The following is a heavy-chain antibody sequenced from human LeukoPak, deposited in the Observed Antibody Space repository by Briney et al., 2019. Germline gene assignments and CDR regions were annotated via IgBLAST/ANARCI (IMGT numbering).Heavy chain of an antibody. J-gene: IGHJ4*02. D-gene: IGHD3-22*01. CDR3: ARVGAYYYDSSGQN. Sequence: SVKVSCKASGGTFSSYAISWVRQAPGQGLEWMGRIIPILGIANYAQKFQGRVTITADKSTSTAYMELSSLRSGDTAVYYCARVGAYYYDSSGQNWGQGTLVTVSS. V-gene: IGHV1-69*04. CDR2: IIPILGIA. CDR1: GGTFSSYA.